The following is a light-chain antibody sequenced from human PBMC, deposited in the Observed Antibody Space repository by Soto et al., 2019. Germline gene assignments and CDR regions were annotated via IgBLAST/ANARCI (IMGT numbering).Light chain of an antibody. CDR1: QAINIW. V-gene: IGKV1-5*01. Sequence: DVQMTQSPSTLSSSVGDSVTLTCRASQAINIWLAWYQQKPGKAPKLLIYGASTLESGVPSRFSGSGSGTEFTLTIDSLQPDDFATYYCEQYQTYPWTFGQGTNVEIK. CDR2: GAS. CDR3: EQYQTYPWT. J-gene: IGKJ1*01.